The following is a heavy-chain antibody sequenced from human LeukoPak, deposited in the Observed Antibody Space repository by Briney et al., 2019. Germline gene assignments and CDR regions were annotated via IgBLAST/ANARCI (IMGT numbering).Heavy chain of an antibody. J-gene: IGHJ6*02. D-gene: IGHD1-26*01. CDR3: ARSGLEIPTSGYCYYYGMDV. Sequence: PSQTLSLTCAVSGGSISSGGYSWSWIRQPPGKGLERIGYIYHGGSTYYNPSLKSRVTISVDRSKNQFSLKLSSVTAADTAVYYCARSGLEIPTSGYCYYYGMDVWGQGTTVTVSS. V-gene: IGHV4-30-2*01. CDR2: IYHGGST. CDR1: GGSISSGGYS.